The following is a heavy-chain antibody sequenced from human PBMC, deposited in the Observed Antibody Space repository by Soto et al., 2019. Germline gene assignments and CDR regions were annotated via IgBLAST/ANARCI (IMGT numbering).Heavy chain of an antibody. CDR2: IYYGGST. D-gene: IGHD3-3*01. V-gene: IGHV4-39*01. J-gene: IGHJ4*02. CDR1: GGSISSSSYY. Sequence: SETLSLTCTVSGGSISSSSYYWGWIRQPPGKGLEWIGSIYYGGSTYYNPSLKSRVTISVDTSKNQFSLKLSSVTAADTAVYYCARLTFARSGHFDDWGQGTLVTVSS. CDR3: ARLTFARSGHFDD.